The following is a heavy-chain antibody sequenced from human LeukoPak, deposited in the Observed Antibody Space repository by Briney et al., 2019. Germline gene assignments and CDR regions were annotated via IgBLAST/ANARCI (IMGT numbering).Heavy chain of an antibody. V-gene: IGHV4-61*02. Sequence: SQTLSLTCTVSGGSISSDSYYWSWIRQPAGKGLEWIRRIYTSGSTNYNPSLKSRVTISVDTSKNQFSLKLSSVTAADTAVYYCARDPKWELLPYYYYYMDVWGKGTTVTVSS. D-gene: IGHD1-26*01. CDR2: IYTSGST. CDR1: GGSISSDSYY. CDR3: ARDPKWELLPYYYYYMDV. J-gene: IGHJ6*03.